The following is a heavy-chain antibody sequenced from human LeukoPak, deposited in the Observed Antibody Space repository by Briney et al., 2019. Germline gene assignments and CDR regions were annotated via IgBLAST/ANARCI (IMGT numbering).Heavy chain of an antibody. D-gene: IGHD2-8*01. CDR1: GFTFTNAW. CDR2: IKSKAEGGTA. V-gene: IGHV3-15*01. Sequence: GGSLRLSCAASGFTFTNAWMTWVRQAPGKGLEWVGLIKSKAEGGTADFGAPVKGRFAISRDDSKNTLYLQMNSLKIEDTAVSYCATDLGSMYGLSYWGQGTLVTVSS. J-gene: IGHJ4*02. CDR3: ATDLGSMYGLSY.